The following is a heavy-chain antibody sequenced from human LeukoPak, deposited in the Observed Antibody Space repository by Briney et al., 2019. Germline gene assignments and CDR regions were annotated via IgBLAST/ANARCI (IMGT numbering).Heavy chain of an antibody. CDR2: IYYSGST. CDR3: ARPRIAAAGYYFDY. CDR1: GGSISSSSYY. V-gene: IGHV4-39*01. D-gene: IGHD6-13*01. Sequence: SETLSLTCTASGGSISSSSYYWGWIRQPPGKGLEWIGSIYYSGSTYYNPSLKSRVTISVDTSKNQFSLKLSSVTAADTAVYYCARPRIAAAGYYFDYWGQGTLVTVSS. J-gene: IGHJ4*02.